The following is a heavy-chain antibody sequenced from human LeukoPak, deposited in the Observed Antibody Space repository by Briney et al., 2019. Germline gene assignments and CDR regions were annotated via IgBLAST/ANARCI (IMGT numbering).Heavy chain of an antibody. Sequence: ASVKVSCKASGYTFTSYGISWVRQAPGQGLEWMGWISAYNGNTNYAQKLQGRVTMTTDTSTSTAYMELRSLRSEDTAVYYCARKRGISSAGPSPPSLNWFDPWGQGTLVTVSS. CDR1: GYTFTSYG. J-gene: IGHJ5*02. CDR2: ISAYNGNT. D-gene: IGHD6-13*01. CDR3: ARKRGISSAGPSPPSLNWFDP. V-gene: IGHV1-18*01.